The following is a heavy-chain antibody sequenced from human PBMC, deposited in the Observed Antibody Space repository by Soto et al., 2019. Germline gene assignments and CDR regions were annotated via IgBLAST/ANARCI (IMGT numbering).Heavy chain of an antibody. V-gene: IGHV4-34*01. J-gene: IGHJ4*02. CDR1: GGSFSGYY. D-gene: IGHD3-10*01. CDR2: INHSGST. CDR3: ARGPSSLITMVRGVIMELDY. Sequence: PSETLSLTCAVYGGSFSGYYWSWIRQPPGKRLEWIGEINHSGSTNYNPSLKSRVTISVDTSKNQFSLKLSSVTAADTAVYYCARGPSSLITMVRGVIMELDYWGQGTLVTVSS.